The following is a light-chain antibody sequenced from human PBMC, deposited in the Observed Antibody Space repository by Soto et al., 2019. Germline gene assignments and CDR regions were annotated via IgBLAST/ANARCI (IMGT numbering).Light chain of an antibody. CDR2: GAS. V-gene: IGKV3-20*01. Sequence: EIVLTQSPGTLSLSPGERATLSCGASQSVSSSYLAWYQQKPGQAPRLLVYGASSRATCIPDRFSGSGSGTDFTLTISRLEPEDVAVYYCQQYGSSPTFGPGTKVDIK. CDR3: QQYGSSPT. J-gene: IGKJ3*01. CDR1: QSVSSSY.